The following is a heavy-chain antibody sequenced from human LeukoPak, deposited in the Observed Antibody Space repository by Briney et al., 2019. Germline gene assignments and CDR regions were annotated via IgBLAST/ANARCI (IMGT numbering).Heavy chain of an antibody. CDR3: ARGQGIFGVVNFDY. V-gene: IGHV4-34*01. CDR1: GGSFSGYY. D-gene: IGHD3-3*01. CDR2: INHSGGT. J-gene: IGHJ4*02. Sequence: SETLSLTCAVHGGSFSGYYWSWIRQPPGKGLEWIGEINHSGGTNYNPSLKSRVTISVDTSKNQFSLKLSSVTAADTAVYYCARGQGIFGVVNFDYWGQGTLVTVSS.